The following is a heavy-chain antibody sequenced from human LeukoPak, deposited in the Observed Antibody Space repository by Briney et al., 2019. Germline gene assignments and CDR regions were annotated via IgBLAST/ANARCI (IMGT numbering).Heavy chain of an antibody. CDR1: EFTFSNYG. D-gene: IGHD5-18*01. CDR2: IRYDESNE. V-gene: IGHV3-30*02. CDR3: ARAGGYSYGYNWFDP. Sequence: GGSLRLSCAASEFTFSNYGMHWVRQAPGKGLEWVAFIRYDESNEYYADSVKGRFTISRDNSKNTLYLQMNSLRADDTAVYYCARAGGYSYGYNWFDPWGQGTLVTVSS. J-gene: IGHJ5*02.